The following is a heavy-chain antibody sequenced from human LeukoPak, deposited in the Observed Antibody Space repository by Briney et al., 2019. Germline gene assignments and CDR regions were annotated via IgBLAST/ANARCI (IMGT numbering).Heavy chain of an antibody. CDR2: IYHSGST. CDR3: ATVTVVVPAAIRYFDL. D-gene: IGHD2-2*01. V-gene: IGHV4-4*02. Sequence: SGTLSLTCAVSGGSISSSNWWSWVRQPPGKGLEGIGEIYHSGSTNYNPSLKSRVTISVDKSKNQFSLKLSSVTAADTAVYYCATVTVVVPAAIRYFDLWGRGTLVTVSS. J-gene: IGHJ2*01. CDR1: GGSISSSNW.